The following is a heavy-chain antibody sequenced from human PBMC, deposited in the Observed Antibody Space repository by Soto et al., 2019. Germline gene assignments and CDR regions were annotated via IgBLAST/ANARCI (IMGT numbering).Heavy chain of an antibody. CDR1: GFTFSSYA. CDR2: ISYDGSNK. D-gene: IGHD3-3*01. CDR3: ARVRADYDFWSGYYNYYYGMDV. V-gene: IGHV3-30-3*01. Sequence: QVQLVESGGGVVQPGRSLRLSCAASGFTFSSYAMHWVRQAPGKGLEWVAVISYDGSNKYYADSVKGRFTISRDNSKNTLYLQRNSLRAEDTAVYYCARVRADYDFWSGYYNYYYGMDVWGQGTTVTVSS. J-gene: IGHJ6*02.